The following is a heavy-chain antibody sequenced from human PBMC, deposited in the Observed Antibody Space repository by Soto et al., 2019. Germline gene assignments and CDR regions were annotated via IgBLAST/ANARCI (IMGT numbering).Heavy chain of an antibody. Sequence: VQLVESGGGLVQPGGSLRLSCAASGFTFSSYWMTWVRQAPGKGLEWVAKIKQDGSEKYYVDARKGRITISRDNAKXXLALEMDSRRAEDTAVCYCARDVSSLLGYYYGMDVWGQGTTVTVSS. CDR3: ARDVSSLLGYYYGMDV. CDR2: IKQDGSEK. CDR1: GFTFSSYW. J-gene: IGHJ6*02. D-gene: IGHD6-13*01. V-gene: IGHV3-7*04.